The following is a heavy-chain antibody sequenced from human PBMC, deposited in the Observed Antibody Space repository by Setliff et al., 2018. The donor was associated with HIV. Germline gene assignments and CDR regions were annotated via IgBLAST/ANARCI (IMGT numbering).Heavy chain of an antibody. D-gene: IGHD3-22*01. CDR1: GYTFTSYD. J-gene: IGHJ4*02. V-gene: IGHV1-46*01. CDR2: INPSSGST. Sequence: ASVKVSCKASGYTFTSYDINWVRQATGQGLEWMGIINPSSGSTSNKQKFQGRVTMTRDTSTNTVYMELSSLRFEDTAVYYCARDMNRRSYSDTSPHDYWGQGTLVTVSS. CDR3: ARDMNRRSYSDTSPHDY.